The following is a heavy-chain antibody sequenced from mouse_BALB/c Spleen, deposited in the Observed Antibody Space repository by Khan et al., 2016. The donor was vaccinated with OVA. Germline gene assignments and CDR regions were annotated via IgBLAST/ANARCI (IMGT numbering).Heavy chain of an antibody. CDR1: GYTFPEYT. D-gene: IGHD2-14*01. Sequence: VQLKQSGPELVKPGASVKISCKTSGYTFPEYTVHWVKQSPGKSLDWIGVINPNNGGTAYNQKFKGKATLTVDKSSSTAYMEFRSLTSEDSAVYYCARDAVRYWGQGTSVTVAS. J-gene: IGHJ4*01. CDR2: INPNNGGT. V-gene: IGHV1-18*01. CDR3: ARDAVRY.